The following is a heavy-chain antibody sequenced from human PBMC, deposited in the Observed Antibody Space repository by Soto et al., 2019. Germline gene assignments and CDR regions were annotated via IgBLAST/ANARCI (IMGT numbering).Heavy chain of an antibody. Sequence: QVQLVQSGVAVQKPGSSVKVSCKASGGTFSNYAFSWVRQAQGQGLEWLGGLMPIFGRADYAQKFRGRVTITADESTSTGHLELRSLRSEDTAVYYCATWLKEAGIGGNYYYGMDFWGQGTTVTVSS. CDR3: ATWLKEAGIGGNYYYGMDF. J-gene: IGHJ6*02. CDR2: LMPIFGRA. D-gene: IGHD6-19*01. V-gene: IGHV1-69*12. CDR1: GGTFSNYA.